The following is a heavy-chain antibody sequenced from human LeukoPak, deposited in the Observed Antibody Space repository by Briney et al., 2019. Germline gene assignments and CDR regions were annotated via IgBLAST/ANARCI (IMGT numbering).Heavy chain of an antibody. J-gene: IGHJ4*02. CDR3: ARDSWLVVPAADTDY. Sequence: ASVKVSCKASGYTFTGYYMHWVRQAPGQGLEWMGWINPNSGGTNYAQKFQGRVTMTRDTSISTAYMELSRLRSDDTAVYYCARDSWLVVPAADTDYWGQGTLVTVSS. D-gene: IGHD2-2*01. V-gene: IGHV1-2*02. CDR1: GYTFTGYY. CDR2: INPNSGGT.